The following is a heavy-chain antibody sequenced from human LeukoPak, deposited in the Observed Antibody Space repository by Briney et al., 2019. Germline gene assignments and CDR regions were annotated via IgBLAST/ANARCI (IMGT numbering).Heavy chain of an antibody. CDR3: ARETDCSSTSCYIDY. CDR1: GASFSNYY. J-gene: IGHJ4*02. CDR2: INHTGST. D-gene: IGHD2-2*02. Sequence: SETLSLTCVVYGASFSNYYWSWIRQPPGKGLEWIGEINHTGSTNYNPSLKSRVTISVDMSKNQFSLKVTSMTAADTAVYYCARETDCSSTSCYIDYWGQGTLVTVSS. V-gene: IGHV4-34*01.